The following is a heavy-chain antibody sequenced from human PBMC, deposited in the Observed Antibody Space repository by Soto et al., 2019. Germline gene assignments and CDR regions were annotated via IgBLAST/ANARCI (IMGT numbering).Heavy chain of an antibody. CDR2: IIPIFGTA. J-gene: IGHJ4*02. D-gene: IGHD3-22*01. CDR1: GGTFNNHA. V-gene: IGHV1-69*13. CDR3: ARGVHYDTSGYYYFY. Sequence: GASVKVSCKASGGTFNNHAISWVRQAPGQGLEWMGGIIPIFGTANYAQKFQGRVTITADESASTAYMELRSLRSEDTAVYYCARGVHYDTSGYYYFYWGQGTLVTVSS.